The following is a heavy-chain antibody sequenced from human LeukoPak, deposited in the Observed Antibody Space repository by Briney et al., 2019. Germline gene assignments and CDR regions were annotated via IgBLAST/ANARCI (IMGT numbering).Heavy chain of an antibody. Sequence: PSETLSLTCTVSGGSISSYYWSWIRQPPGKGLEWIGYIYYSGSTNYNPSLKSRVTISVDTSKNQFSLKLSSVTAADTAVYYCARIAVGTFDYWGQGTLVTVSS. V-gene: IGHV4-59*01. CDR1: GGSISSYY. D-gene: IGHD6-19*01. CDR2: IYYSGST. J-gene: IGHJ4*02. CDR3: ARIAVGTFDY.